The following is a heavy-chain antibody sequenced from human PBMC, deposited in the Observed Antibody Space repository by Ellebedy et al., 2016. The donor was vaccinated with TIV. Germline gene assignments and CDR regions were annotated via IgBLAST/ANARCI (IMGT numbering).Heavy chain of an antibody. CDR2: IYYIGIT. D-gene: IGHD2-2*01. CDR3: ARGGVPGAFDY. V-gene: IGHV4-59*08. J-gene: IGHJ4*02. CDR1: GGSISTFY. Sequence: MPSETLSLTCNVSGGSISTFYWSWIRQPPGKGLEFIGYIYYIGITNYNHSLESRVAISIDTSKDQFSLKLSSVTAADTAVYYCARGGVPGAFDYWGQGTLVTVSS.